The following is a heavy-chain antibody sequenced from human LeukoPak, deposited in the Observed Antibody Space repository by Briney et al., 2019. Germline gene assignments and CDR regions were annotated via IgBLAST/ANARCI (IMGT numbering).Heavy chain of an antibody. Sequence: PGGSLRLSCAASGFTFSDYYMSWIRQAPGKGLEWVSYISSSGSTIYYADSVKGRFTISRDNAKNPLYLQMNSLRAEDTALYYCARMGPDYGDYEGAFDIWGQGTMVTVSS. J-gene: IGHJ3*02. V-gene: IGHV3-11*01. CDR1: GFTFSDYY. CDR3: ARMGPDYGDYEGAFDI. D-gene: IGHD4-17*01. CDR2: ISSSGSTI.